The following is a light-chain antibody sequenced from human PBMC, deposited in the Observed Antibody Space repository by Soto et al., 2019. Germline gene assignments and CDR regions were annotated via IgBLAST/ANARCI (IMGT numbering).Light chain of an antibody. CDR2: EVS. Sequence: QSALTQPASVSGSPGQSITISCTGTSSDVGGYNYVSWYQQHPGKAPKLMIYEVSNPPSGVCNRFSCSNSGTTASLTISGRQPEDEANYYCCSSTDNSTSEWVFGGGTKLTVL. CDR1: SSDVGGYNY. J-gene: IGLJ3*02. V-gene: IGLV2-14*01. CDR3: CSSTDNSTSEWV.